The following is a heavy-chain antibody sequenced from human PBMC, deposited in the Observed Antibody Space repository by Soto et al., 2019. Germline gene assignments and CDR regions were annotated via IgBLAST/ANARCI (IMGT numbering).Heavy chain of an antibody. CDR1: GFTFSSYW. J-gene: IGHJ1*01. CDR3: ASIEPGYDFWSGYFH. V-gene: IGHV3-74*01. Sequence: GGSLRLSCAASGFTFSSYWMHWVRQAPGKGLVWVSRINSDGSSTSYADSVKGRFTISRDNAKNTLYLQMNSLRAEDTAVYYCASIEPGYDFWSGYFHWGQGTLVTVSS. D-gene: IGHD3-3*01. CDR2: INSDGSST.